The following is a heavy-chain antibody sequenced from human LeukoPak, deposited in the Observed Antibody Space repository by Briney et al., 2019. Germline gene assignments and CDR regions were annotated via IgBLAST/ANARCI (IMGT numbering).Heavy chain of an antibody. J-gene: IGHJ5*02. D-gene: IGHD1-26*01. CDR2: LSAYNGRP. V-gene: IGHV1-18*01. Sequence: GASVKVSCKASGYTFSSYDINWVRQAPGQGLEWMGWLSAYNGRPNYARKLQGRVTMTTDTSTSTAYMELRSLRSDDTAVFFCARGLPWDPQDEDLWGQGTLVTVSS. CDR1: GYTFSSYD. CDR3: ARGLPWDPQDEDL.